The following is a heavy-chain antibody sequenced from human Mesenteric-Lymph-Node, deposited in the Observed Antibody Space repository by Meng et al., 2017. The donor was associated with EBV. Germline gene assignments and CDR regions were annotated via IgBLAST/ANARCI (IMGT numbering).Heavy chain of an antibody. CDR3: ARRISSGWMDS. CDR2: IYYSGST. Sequence: QLQLPESGQGLVKPSETLSLTCTVSGGSISSSSYYWGWIRQPPGKGLEWIGNIYYSGSTYYSPSLESRVTISVDTSKNQFSLKLSSVTAADSAVYYCARRISSGWMDSWGQGTLVTVSS. V-gene: IGHV4-39*01. CDR1: GGSISSSSYY. D-gene: IGHD6-19*01. J-gene: IGHJ5*01.